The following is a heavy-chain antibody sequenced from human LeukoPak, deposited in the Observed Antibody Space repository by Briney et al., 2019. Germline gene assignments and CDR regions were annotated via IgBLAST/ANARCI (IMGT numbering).Heavy chain of an antibody. CDR1: GGAISSSHYY. CDR2: IYYSGST. V-gene: IGHV4-39*07. D-gene: IGHD2-15*01. CDR3: ASQDIRYYFDY. J-gene: IGHJ4*02. Sequence: PSETLSLTCTVSGGAISSSHYYWGWIRQPPGKGLEWIGSIYYSGSTYYNPSLKSRVTISVDTSKNQFSLKLSPATAADTAVYYCASQDIRYYFDYWGQGTLVTVSS.